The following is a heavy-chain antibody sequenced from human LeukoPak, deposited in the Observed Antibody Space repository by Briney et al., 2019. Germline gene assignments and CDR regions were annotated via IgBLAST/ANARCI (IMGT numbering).Heavy chain of an antibody. CDR2: IYHSGST. D-gene: IGHD3-10*01. CDR1: GGSISSGGYS. J-gene: IGHJ4*02. Sequence: SETLSLTCAVSGGSISSGGYSWSWIRQPPGKGLEWIGYIYHSGSTHYNPSLKSRVTISVDRSKNQFSLKLSSVTAADTAVYYCARDSGYFFDYWGQGTLVTVSS. V-gene: IGHV4-30-2*01. CDR3: ARDSGYFFDY.